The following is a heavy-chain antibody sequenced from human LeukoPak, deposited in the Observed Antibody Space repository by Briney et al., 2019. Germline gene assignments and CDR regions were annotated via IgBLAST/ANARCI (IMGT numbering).Heavy chain of an antibody. Sequence: AASVKVSCKASGYTFTSYGISWVRQAPGQGLEWMGWISAYNGNTNYAQKFQGRVTVTRDTSTSTVHMELSGLRSEDTAVYYCARDQEGFDYWGQGTLVTVSS. CDR2: ISAYNGNT. CDR3: ARDQEGFDY. J-gene: IGHJ4*02. V-gene: IGHV1-18*01. CDR1: GYTFTSYG.